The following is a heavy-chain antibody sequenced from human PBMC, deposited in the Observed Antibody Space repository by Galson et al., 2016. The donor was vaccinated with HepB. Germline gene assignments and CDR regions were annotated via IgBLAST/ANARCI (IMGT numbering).Heavy chain of an antibody. J-gene: IGHJ4*02. D-gene: IGHD6-6*01. CDR1: GFTSSSYG. CDR3: AREELIAAPTIDY. V-gene: IGHV3-33*01. CDR2: IWYDGSNK. Sequence: SLRLSCAASGFTSSSYGIHWVRQAPGKGLEWVAVIWYDGSNKYYADSVKGRFTISRDNSKNTLYLQMNSLRAEDTAVYYCAREELIAAPTIDYWGQGTLVTVSS.